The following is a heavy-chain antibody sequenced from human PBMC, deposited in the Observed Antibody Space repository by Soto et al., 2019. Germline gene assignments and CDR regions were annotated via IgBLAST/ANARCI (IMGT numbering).Heavy chain of an antibody. CDR2: IIPIFGTA. V-gene: IGHV1-69*13. CDR1: GGTFSSYA. J-gene: IGHJ4*02. Sequence: SVKVSCKASGGTFSSYAISWVRQAPGQGLEWMGGIIPIFGTANYAQKFQGRVTITADESTSTAYMELSSLRSEDTAVYYCARDRHHGDPHIYWGQGTLVTVSS. D-gene: IGHD4-17*01. CDR3: ARDRHHGDPHIY.